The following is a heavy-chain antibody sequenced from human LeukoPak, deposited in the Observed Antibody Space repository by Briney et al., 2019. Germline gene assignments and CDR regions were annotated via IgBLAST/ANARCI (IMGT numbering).Heavy chain of an antibody. J-gene: IGHJ1*01. D-gene: IGHD2-2*01. V-gene: IGHV3-11*04. CDR1: GFTFSDYY. CDR3: ARVPGIVVVPAAYFQH. CDR2: ISSSGSTI. Sequence: GGSLRLSCAASGFTFSDYYMSWIRQAPGKGLEWVSYISSSGSTIYYADSEKGRFTISRDNAKNSLYLQMNSLRAEDTAVYYCARVPGIVVVPAAYFQHWGQGTLVTVSS.